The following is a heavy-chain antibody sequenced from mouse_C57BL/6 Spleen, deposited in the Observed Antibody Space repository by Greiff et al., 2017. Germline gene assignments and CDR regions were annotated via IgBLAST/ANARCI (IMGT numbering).Heavy chain of an antibody. V-gene: IGHV5-17*01. Sequence: EVQLVESGGGLVKPGGSLKLSCAASGFTFSDYGMHWVRQAPEKGLEWVAYISSGSSTIYYADTVKGRFTISRDNAKNTLFLRMTSLRSEDTAMYYCARPFPYYAMDYWGQGTSVTVSS. CDR2: ISSGSSTI. J-gene: IGHJ4*01. CDR3: ARPFPYYAMDY. CDR1: GFTFSDYG.